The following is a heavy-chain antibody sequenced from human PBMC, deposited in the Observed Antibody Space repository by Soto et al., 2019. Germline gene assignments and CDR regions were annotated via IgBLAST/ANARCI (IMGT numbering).Heavy chain of an antibody. CDR3: DRSTVSGRCCDY. CDR1: GYTFSSYY. J-gene: IGHJ4*02. D-gene: IGHD6-19*01. V-gene: IGHV1-46*03. CDR2: INPSGGST. Sequence: ASMKVSCKASGYTFSSYYMHWARQAPGRGLEWMGVINPSGGSTTYAQKFQGRVTRTRDTSTTTFYMALSSLTFEDPAAYYCDRSTVSGRCCDYWCEATL.